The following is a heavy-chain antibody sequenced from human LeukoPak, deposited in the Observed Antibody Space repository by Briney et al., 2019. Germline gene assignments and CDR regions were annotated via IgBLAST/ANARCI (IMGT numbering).Heavy chain of an antibody. CDR1: GFTFSGYW. J-gene: IGHJ5*02. V-gene: IGHV3-7*01. Sequence: GGSLRLSCAASGFTFSGYWMSWVRQAPGKGLEWVANIKQDGSEKYYVDSVKGRFTISRDNAKNSLYLQMNSLRAEDTAVYYCARDLGGSWFNWFDPWGQGTLVTVSS. D-gene: IGHD6-13*01. CDR3: ARDLGGSWFNWFDP. CDR2: IKQDGSEK.